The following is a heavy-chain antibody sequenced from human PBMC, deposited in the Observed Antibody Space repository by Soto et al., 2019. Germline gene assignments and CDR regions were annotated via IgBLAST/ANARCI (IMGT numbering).Heavy chain of an antibody. Sequence: EVQLAESGGGVARPGGSRRLSCAASGIAFGDYGMTWVRRVPGKGLEWVAGISWNGDNTGYADFAKGRFTISRDNSKKSLLLEMNSLRVEATAFYYCARGEYTSRRGFDVWGQGTPVTVSS. V-gene: IGHV3-20*04. CDR3: ARGEYTSRRGFDV. J-gene: IGHJ6*02. CDR1: GIAFGDYG. CDR2: ISWNGDNT. D-gene: IGHD6-6*01.